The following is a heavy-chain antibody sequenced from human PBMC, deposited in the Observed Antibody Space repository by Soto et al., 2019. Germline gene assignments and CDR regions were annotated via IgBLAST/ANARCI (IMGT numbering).Heavy chain of an antibody. V-gene: IGHV4-30-2*01. CDR3: ARVYSGSYSDS. D-gene: IGHD1-26*01. CDR1: GGSINSGGYS. J-gene: IGHJ4*02. CDR2: IYHTGTT. Sequence: PSETLSLTCTVSGGSINSGGYSWTWIRQPPGKGLEWIGFIYHTGTTYYNPSLKSRVTISVDKSKNQFSLKLSSVTAADTAVYYCARVYSGSYSDSWGRGTLVTVSS.